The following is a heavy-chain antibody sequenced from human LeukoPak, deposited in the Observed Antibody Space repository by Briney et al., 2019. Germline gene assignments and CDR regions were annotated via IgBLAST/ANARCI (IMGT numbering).Heavy chain of an antibody. D-gene: IGHD5-24*01. CDR2: IIPIFGTA. CDR1: GGTFSSYA. J-gene: IGHJ6*03. Sequence: SVKVSCKASGGTFSSYAISWMRQAPGQGLEWMGGIIPIFGTANYAQEFQGRVTITADKSTSTAYMELSSLRSEDTAVYYCARESGKEMATIFFYYMDVWGKGTTVTVSS. CDR3: ARESGKEMATIFFYYMDV. V-gene: IGHV1-69*06.